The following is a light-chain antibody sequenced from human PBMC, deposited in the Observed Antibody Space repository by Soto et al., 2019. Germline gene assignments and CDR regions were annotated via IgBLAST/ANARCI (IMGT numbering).Light chain of an antibody. Sequence: EIVMTQSPATLSVSPGERATLSCRASQSVSSNLAWYQQKPGQAPRLLIYGASTRATGIPARFSGSGSGTEFTLTINRLQSEDFAVYYCQHYNNWPPWTFGQATKVEIK. CDR3: QHYNNWPPWT. CDR1: QSVSSN. V-gene: IGKV3-15*01. CDR2: GAS. J-gene: IGKJ1*01.